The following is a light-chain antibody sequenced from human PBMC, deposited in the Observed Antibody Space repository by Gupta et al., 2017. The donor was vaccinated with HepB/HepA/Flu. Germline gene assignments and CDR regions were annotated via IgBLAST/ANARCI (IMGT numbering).Light chain of an antibody. CDR3: QAWDSSTAV. Sequence: SFELTHPLSVSVSPGQTASITCSGDKLGDKYVSWYQQKPGQSPLLVIYQDTKRPSGIPERFSGSNSGNTATLSISGTQAMDEADYYCQAWDSSTAVFGGGTKLTVL. CDR1: KLGDKY. CDR2: QDT. V-gene: IGLV3-1*01. J-gene: IGLJ2*01.